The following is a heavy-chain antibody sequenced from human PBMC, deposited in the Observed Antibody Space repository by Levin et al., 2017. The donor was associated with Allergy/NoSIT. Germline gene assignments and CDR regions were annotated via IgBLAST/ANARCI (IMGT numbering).Heavy chain of an antibody. V-gene: IGHV5-51*01. CDR2: IYPGDSDT. J-gene: IGHJ4*02. D-gene: IGHD3-9*01. CDR1: GYSFTSYW. Sequence: GGSLRLSCKGSGYSFTSYWIGWVRQMPGKGLEWMGIIYPGDSDTRYSPSFQGQVTISADKSISTAYLQWSSLKASDTAMYYCAVYYDIWGHFDYWGQGTLVTVSS. CDR3: AVYYDIWGHFDY.